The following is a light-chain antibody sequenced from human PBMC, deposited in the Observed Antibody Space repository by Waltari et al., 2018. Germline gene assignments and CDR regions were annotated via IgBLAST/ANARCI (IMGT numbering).Light chain of an antibody. CDR2: DVS. J-gene: IGLJ1*01. CDR1: SRDVGGYQY. V-gene: IGLV2-11*01. CDR3: CSFAGSYTYV. Sequence: QSALTQPRSVSGSPGQSVTISCTGTSRDVGGYQYVSWFQQHPGKVPKLLIYDVSERPSDVPDRFSGSTSANTASLTISGLQTEDEADYYCCSFAGSYTYVFGTGTRVTVL.